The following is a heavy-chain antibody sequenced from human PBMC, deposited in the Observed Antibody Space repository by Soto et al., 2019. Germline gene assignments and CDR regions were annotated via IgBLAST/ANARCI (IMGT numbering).Heavy chain of an antibody. D-gene: IGHD3-22*01. V-gene: IGHV1-18*01. CDR3: ATSLSGYITHFDY. Sequence: QVQLVQSGAEVKKPGASVKVSCKASGYTFTSYGISWVRQAPGQGFKWMGWISAYNGHTNYAQKLQGRVTMTTDTSTSTAYMELMSLTSDDTAVYYSATSLSGYITHFDYWGQGTLVTVSS. CDR1: GYTFTSYG. J-gene: IGHJ4*02. CDR2: ISAYNGHT.